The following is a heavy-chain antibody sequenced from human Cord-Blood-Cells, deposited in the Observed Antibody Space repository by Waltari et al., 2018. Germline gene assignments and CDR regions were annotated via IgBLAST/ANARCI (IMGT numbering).Heavy chain of an antibody. CDR2: INHSGST. J-gene: IGHJ6*02. Sequence: QVQLQQWGAGLLKPSETLSLTCAVYGGSFSGYSWSWFRQPPGKGLEWIGEINHSGSTNYNPSLKSRVTISVDTSKNQFSLKLSSVTAADTAVYYCARGGSSSWGDYYYYGMDVWGQGTTVTVSS. D-gene: IGHD6-13*01. CDR1: GGSFSGYS. V-gene: IGHV4-34*01. CDR3: ARGGSSSWGDYYYYGMDV.